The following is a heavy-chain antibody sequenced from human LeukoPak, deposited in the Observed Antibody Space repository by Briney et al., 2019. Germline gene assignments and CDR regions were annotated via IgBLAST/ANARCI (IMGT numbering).Heavy chain of an antibody. J-gene: IGHJ3*02. CDR1: GGSISRSDYH. CDR2: ISTSGST. CDR3: ARDAKGAFDI. V-gene: IGHV4-61*02. Sequence: PSQTLSLTCTVSGGSISRSDYHWSWIRQPAGKGLEWIGRISTSGSTNYNSSLKCRLTISADTSKKQFSLRLSSVTAADTAVYYCARDAKGAFDIWGQGTMVTVSS.